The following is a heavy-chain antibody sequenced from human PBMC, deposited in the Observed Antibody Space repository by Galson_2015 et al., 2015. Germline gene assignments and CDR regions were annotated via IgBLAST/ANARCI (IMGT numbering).Heavy chain of an antibody. V-gene: IGHV3-30*03. D-gene: IGHD3-22*01. Sequence: SLRLSCAASGFTFSSYGMHWVRQAPGKGLEWVAVISYDGSNKYYADSVKGRFTISRDNSKNTLYLQVNSLRAEDTAVYYCVMQFLVRGYDTSGYPGYWGQGTLVTVSS. CDR2: ISYDGSNK. J-gene: IGHJ4*02. CDR1: GFTFSSYG. CDR3: VMQFLVRGYDTSGYPGY.